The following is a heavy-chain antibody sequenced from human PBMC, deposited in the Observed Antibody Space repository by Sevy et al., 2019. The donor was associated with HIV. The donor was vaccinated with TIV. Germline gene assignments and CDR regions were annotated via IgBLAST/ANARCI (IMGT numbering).Heavy chain of an antibody. J-gene: IGHJ5*02. Sequence: GGSLRLSCAASGFTFSSYSMNWVRQAPGKGLEWVSYISSSSSTIYYADSVKGRFTISRDNAKNSLYLQMNSLRDEDTAGYYCARDLTRHYYDSSGYLSPPYNWFDPWGQGTLVTVSS. V-gene: IGHV3-48*02. CDR1: GFTFSSYS. CDR2: ISSSSSTI. CDR3: ARDLTRHYYDSSGYLSPPYNWFDP. D-gene: IGHD3-22*01.